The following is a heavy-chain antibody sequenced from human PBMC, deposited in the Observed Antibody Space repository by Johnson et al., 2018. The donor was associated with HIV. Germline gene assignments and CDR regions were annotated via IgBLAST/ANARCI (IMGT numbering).Heavy chain of an antibody. D-gene: IGHD2-21*01. J-gene: IGHJ3*01. CDR2: IRQDGGEK. V-gene: IGHV3-7*01. CDR1: GFTFKNYW. CDR3: ASGHMWSAF. Sequence: VLLVESGGGVVQPGRSLRLSCVVSGFTFKNYWMTWVRQAPGKGLEWVAYIRQDGGEKEYLYSVKGRFTISRDNAKNSLYLQMSSRRVEDTAVYYCASGHMWSAFWGQGTMVTVSS.